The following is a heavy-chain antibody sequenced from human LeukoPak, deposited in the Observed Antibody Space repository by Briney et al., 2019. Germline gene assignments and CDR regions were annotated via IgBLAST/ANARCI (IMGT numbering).Heavy chain of an antibody. CDR2: IYSGGST. D-gene: IGHD5-12*01. V-gene: IGHV3-53*01. Sequence: GGSLRISCVASGFTVSSNYMNWVRQAPGKGLEWVSVIYSGGSTYYADSVKGRFTISRDNSKNTLYLQMNSLRAEDTAVYYCASSGATIWEFDYWSQGTLVTVSS. CDR1: GFTVSSNY. J-gene: IGHJ4*02. CDR3: ASSGATIWEFDY.